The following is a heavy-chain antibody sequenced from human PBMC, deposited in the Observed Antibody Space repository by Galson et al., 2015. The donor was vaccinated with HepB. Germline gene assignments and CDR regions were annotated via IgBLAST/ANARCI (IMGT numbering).Heavy chain of an antibody. Sequence: SLRLSCAASGFTFSGSAMHWVRQASGKGLEWVGRIGSKANSYATAYAASVKGRFTISRDDSKNTAYLQMNSLKTEDTAVYYCTRLVQLERRDYWGQGTLVTVSS. J-gene: IGHJ4*02. D-gene: IGHD1-1*01. CDR2: IGSKANSYAT. CDR3: TRLVQLERRDY. CDR1: GFTFSGSA. V-gene: IGHV3-73*01.